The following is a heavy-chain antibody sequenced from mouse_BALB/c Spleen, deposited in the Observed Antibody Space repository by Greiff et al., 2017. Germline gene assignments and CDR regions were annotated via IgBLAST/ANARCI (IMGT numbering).Heavy chain of an antibody. V-gene: IGHV1S81*02. CDR1: GYTFTSYW. Sequence: QVQLQQPGAELVKPGASVKLSCKASGYTFTSYWMHWVKQRPGQGLEWIGEINPSNGRTNYNEKFKSKATLTADTSSSTAYMQLSSLTSEDSAVYFCARSYRYDSAMDYWGQGTSVTVSS. CDR3: ARSYRYDSAMDY. D-gene: IGHD2-14*01. J-gene: IGHJ4*01. CDR2: INPSNGRT.